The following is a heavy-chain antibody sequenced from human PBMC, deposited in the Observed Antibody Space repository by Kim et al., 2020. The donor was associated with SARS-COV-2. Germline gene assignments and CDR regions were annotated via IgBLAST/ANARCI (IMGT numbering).Heavy chain of an antibody. Sequence: QKLQGRVTMTTDTSTSTAYMELRSLRSDDTAVYYCAIVDILTGYPDAFDIWGQGTMVTVSS. J-gene: IGHJ3*02. CDR3: AIVDILTGYPDAFDI. V-gene: IGHV1-18*01. D-gene: IGHD3-9*01.